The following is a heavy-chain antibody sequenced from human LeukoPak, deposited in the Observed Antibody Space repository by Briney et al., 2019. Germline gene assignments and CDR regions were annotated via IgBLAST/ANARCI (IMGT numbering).Heavy chain of an antibody. CDR1: GFTFSSYW. CDR2: IKQDGSEK. J-gene: IGHJ4*02. Sequence: GGSLRLSCAASGFTFSSYWMSWVRQAPGKGLGWVANIKQDGSEKYYVDSVKGRFTISRDNAKNSLYLQMNSLRAEDTAVYYCARSSLTGYFHYWGQGTLVTVSS. CDR3: ARSSLTGYFHY. V-gene: IGHV3-7*01. D-gene: IGHD3-9*01.